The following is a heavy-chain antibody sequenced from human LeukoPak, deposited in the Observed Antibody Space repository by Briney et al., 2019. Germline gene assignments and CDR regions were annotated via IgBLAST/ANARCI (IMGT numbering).Heavy chain of an antibody. CDR2: IYTSGST. D-gene: IGHD4-17*01. CDR1: GGAISSYY. Sequence: PSETLSLTCTVSGGAISSYYWSWIRQPAGKGLEWIWRIYTSGSTNYNPSLKSRVTMSVDTSKNQFSLKLSSVTAPGTAVYYCARGLRAQGAFDIWGQGTMVTVSS. V-gene: IGHV4-4*07. J-gene: IGHJ3*02. CDR3: ARGLRAQGAFDI.